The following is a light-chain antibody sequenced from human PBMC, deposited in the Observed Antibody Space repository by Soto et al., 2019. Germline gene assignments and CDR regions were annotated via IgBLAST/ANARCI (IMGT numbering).Light chain of an antibody. Sequence: EIVLTQSPATLSLSPGERATLSCRASQSVSSYLAWYQQKPGQAPRLLIYDASNRATGIPARFSGSGSGTDFTLTISSLEPEDFAVYYCQQRSNWPPLLTFGQGTVVEMK. CDR1: QSVSSY. CDR2: DAS. V-gene: IGKV3-11*01. CDR3: QQRSNWPPLLT. J-gene: IGKJ4*01.